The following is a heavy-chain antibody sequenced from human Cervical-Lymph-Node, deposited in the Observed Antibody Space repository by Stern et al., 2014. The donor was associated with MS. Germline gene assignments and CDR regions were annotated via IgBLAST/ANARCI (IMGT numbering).Heavy chain of an antibody. Sequence: QVQLQESGPGLVKPSETLSLTCTVSGGSITNRDYWGWIRQSPGKGLEWIGSVYYSGITYYRPSLKSRATISIDTSRNKFFLSLTSGTATDTAVYFCARGVTAVTNYVPNWCFDLWGRGTLVTVSS. CDR2: VYYSGIT. D-gene: IGHD4-11*01. V-gene: IGHV4-39*02. J-gene: IGHJ2*01. CDR1: GGSITNRDY. CDR3: ARGVTAVTNYVPNWCFDL.